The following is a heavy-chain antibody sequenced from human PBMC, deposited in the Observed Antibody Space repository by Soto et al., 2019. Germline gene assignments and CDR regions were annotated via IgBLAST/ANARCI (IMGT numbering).Heavy chain of an antibody. CDR2: IYYTGST. CDR1: GASISGYH. J-gene: IGHJ4*02. D-gene: IGHD3-16*02. Sequence: SETLSLTCTVSGASISGYHWSWIRQPPGKGLEWIGYIYYTGSTNYNPSLKSRVTMSVDTSKNQFSLKLNSVTAADTAVYYCARDRSGLIAYWAQGTLVTVS. CDR3: ARDRSGLIAY. V-gene: IGHV4-4*08.